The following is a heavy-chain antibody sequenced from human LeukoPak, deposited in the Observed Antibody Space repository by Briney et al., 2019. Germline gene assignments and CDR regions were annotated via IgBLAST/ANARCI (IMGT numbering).Heavy chain of an antibody. J-gene: IGHJ3*02. Sequence: SETLSLTCTVSGGSISSYYWSWIRQPPGKGLEWIGYIYYSGSTNYNPSLKSRVTISVDTSKNQFSLKLSSVTAADTAVYYCARGLDIVVVVAANYAFDIWGQGTMVTVSS. CDR2: IYYSGST. CDR1: GGSISSYY. CDR3: ARGLDIVVVVAANYAFDI. V-gene: IGHV4-59*12. D-gene: IGHD2-15*01.